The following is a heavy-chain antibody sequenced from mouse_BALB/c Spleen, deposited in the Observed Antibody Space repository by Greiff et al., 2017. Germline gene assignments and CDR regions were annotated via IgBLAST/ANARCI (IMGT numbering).Heavy chain of an antibody. Sequence: QVQLQQPGAELVKPGASVKMSCKASGYTFTSYNMHWVKQTPGQGLEWIGAIYPGNGDTSYNQKFKGKATLTADKSSSTAYMQLSSLTSEDSAVYFCAMITTYAVDYWGQGTSVTVSA. D-gene: IGHD2-4*01. V-gene: IGHV1-12*01. CDR1: GYTFTSYN. CDR3: AMITTYAVDY. CDR2: IYPGNGDT. J-gene: IGHJ4*01.